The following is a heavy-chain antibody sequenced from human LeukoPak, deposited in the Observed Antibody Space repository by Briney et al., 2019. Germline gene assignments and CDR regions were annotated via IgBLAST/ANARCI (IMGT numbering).Heavy chain of an antibody. J-gene: IGHJ3*02. CDR3: ARDDVTTNGGVIADSRLFDI. V-gene: IGHV3-21*01. CDR1: GFTFSSYS. CDR2: ISGGSTYI. D-gene: IGHD2-8*02. Sequence: GGSLRLSCAASGFTFSSYSMNWVRQAPGKGLEWISSISGGSTYIYYADSVRGRFTISRDNAKSSLYLQMNSLRGEDTALYYCARDDVTTNGGVIADSRLFDIWGQGTMVTVSS.